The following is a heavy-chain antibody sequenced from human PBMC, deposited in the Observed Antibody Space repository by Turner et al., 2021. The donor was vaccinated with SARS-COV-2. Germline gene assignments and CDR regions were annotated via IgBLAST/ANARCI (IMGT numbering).Heavy chain of an antibody. V-gene: IGHV4-59*01. Sequence: QVRLQESGPGLVKPSETLSLTCTVSGGYIRSNYWTWIRQPPGKGLEWIGYIYDSGSTNYNPSLKSRVTISVDTSKNQFSLNLSSVTAADTAVYFCARGRGSSYSIGYYTMDVWGQGTTVTVS. CDR3: ARGRGSSYSIGYYTMDV. CDR2: IYDSGST. J-gene: IGHJ6*02. CDR1: GGYIRSNY. D-gene: IGHD2-15*01.